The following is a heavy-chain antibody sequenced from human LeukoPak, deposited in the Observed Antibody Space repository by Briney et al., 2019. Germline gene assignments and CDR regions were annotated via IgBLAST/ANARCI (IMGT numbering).Heavy chain of an antibody. D-gene: IGHD3-10*01. J-gene: IGHJ4*02. Sequence: SESLSLTCTVSGGSISSGDYYWSWIRQPPGKGLEWIGYIYYSGTTYYNPSLKSRVTISVDTSKNQFSLKLTSVTAADTAVYYCARGPYGSGSYYWGQGTLVTVSS. V-gene: IGHV4-30-4*01. CDR3: ARGPYGSGSYY. CDR2: IYYSGTT. CDR1: GGSISSGDYY.